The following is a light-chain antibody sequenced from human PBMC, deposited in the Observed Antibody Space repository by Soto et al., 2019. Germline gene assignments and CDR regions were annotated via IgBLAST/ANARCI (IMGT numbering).Light chain of an antibody. CDR1: QSVDIY. V-gene: IGKV3-11*01. CDR2: DAS. Sequence: EVVLTQSPDTLSLSPGERATLSCRTSQSVDIYLAWYQQKPGQAPRLLIYDASNRVTGIPTMFSGSGSGTDFTLYISSLEPEDFAVYFCQQRKYWPPLTFGGGTKVEIK. CDR3: QQRKYWPPLT. J-gene: IGKJ4*01.